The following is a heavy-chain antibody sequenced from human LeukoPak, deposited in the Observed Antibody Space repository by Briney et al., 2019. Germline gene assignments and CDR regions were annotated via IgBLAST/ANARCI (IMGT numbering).Heavy chain of an antibody. J-gene: IGHJ4*02. CDR3: ARSYSSSWYGDY. V-gene: IGHV1-2*02. CDR1: GYTFTGYY. D-gene: IGHD6-13*01. Sequence: ASVKVSCKASGYTFTGYYMHWVQQAPGQGLEWMGWINPNSGGTNYAQKFQGRVTMTRDTSISTAYMELSRLRSDDTAVYYCARSYSSSWYGDYWGQGTLVTVSS. CDR2: INPNSGGT.